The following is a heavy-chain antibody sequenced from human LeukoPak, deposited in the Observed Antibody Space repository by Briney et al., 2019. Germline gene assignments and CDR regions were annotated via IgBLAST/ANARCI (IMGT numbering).Heavy chain of an antibody. V-gene: IGHV4-31*03. J-gene: IGHJ4*02. D-gene: IGHD5-12*01. CDR1: GGSISSGGYY. CDR2: IYYSGST. Sequence: SETLSLTCTVSGGSISSGGYYWSWIRQHPGKGLEWIGCIYYSGSTYYNPSLKSRVTISVDTSKNQFSLKLSSVTAADTAVYYCARGYSGTTRGYFDYWGQGTLVTVSS. CDR3: ARGYSGTTRGYFDY.